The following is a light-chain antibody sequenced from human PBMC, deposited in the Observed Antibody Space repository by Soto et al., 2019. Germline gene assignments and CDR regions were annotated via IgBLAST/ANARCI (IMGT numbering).Light chain of an antibody. CDR1: QYINTR. CDR2: QTS. Sequence: IVVSQSPATLSSFQGDRVTLSCRASQYINTRLAWYQHRPGQSPRLLIYQTSLRAAGIPARFSASGSGTDFTLTISDVQPEDFALYYCHQRQSWPRTFGHGTKVDI. V-gene: IGKV3-11*01. J-gene: IGKJ1*01. CDR3: HQRQSWPRT.